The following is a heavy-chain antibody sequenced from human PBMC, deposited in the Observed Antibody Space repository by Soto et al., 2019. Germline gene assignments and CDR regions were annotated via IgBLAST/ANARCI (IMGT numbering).Heavy chain of an antibody. D-gene: IGHD5-12*01. CDR2: IYYSGST. J-gene: IGHJ5*02. CDR1: GGSISSYY. Sequence: SETLSLTCTVSGGSISSYYWSWIRQPPGKGLEWIGYIYYSGSTYYNPSLKSRVTISVDTSKNQFSLKLSSVTAADTAVYYCARSIVATIGDWFDPWGQGTLVTVSS. CDR3: ARSIVATIGDWFDP. V-gene: IGHV4-59*08.